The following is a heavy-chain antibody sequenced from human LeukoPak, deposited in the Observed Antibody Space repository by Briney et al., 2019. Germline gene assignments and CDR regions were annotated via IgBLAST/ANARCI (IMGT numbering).Heavy chain of an antibody. V-gene: IGHV1-18*01. D-gene: IGHD6-19*01. CDR2: IRPSNGNR. CDR1: GYDFSTYG. J-gene: IGHJ4*02. CDR3: ARAFSASKSCDY. Sequence: GASVKVSCRTSGYDFSTYGITWVRQAPGQGLEYMGWIRPSNGNRNYAQKVQDRVTLTTDTSTSTVYMELRSLRSDDTAVYYCARAFSASKSCDYWGQGTFVTVSS.